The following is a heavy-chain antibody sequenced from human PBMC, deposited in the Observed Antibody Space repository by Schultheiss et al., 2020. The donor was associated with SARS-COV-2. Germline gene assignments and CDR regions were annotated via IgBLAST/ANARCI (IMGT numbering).Heavy chain of an antibody. J-gene: IGHJ6*02. D-gene: IGHD1-26*01. CDR3: ASLVGATYYYYGMDV. CDR2: ISGSGGST. V-gene: IGHV3-23*01. Sequence: GSLRLSCAASGFIFSSYGMHWVRQAPGKGLEWVSAISGSGGSTYYADSVKGRFTISRDSSKHTLYLQMNSLRAEDTAVYYCASLVGATYYYYGMDVWGQGTTVTVSS. CDR1: GFIFSSYG.